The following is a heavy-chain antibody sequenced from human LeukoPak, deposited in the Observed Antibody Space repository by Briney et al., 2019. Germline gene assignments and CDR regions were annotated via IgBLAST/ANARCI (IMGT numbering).Heavy chain of an antibody. J-gene: IGHJ4*02. CDR3: ARDSATIRGFAY. V-gene: IGHV3-48*03. CDR2: ISSSGSTI. CDR1: GFTFSSYE. Sequence: GGSLRLSCAASGFTFSSYEMNWVRQAPGKGLEWVSYISSSGSTIYYADSVKGRFTISRDNAKNSLYLQMNSLRAEDTAVYYCARDSATIRGFAYWGQGTLVTVSS. D-gene: IGHD5-24*01.